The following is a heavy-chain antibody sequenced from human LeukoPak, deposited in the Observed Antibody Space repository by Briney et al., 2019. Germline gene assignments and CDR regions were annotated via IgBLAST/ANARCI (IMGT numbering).Heavy chain of an antibody. CDR2: IIPIFGIA. J-gene: IGHJ4*02. Sequence: ASVKVSCKASGGTFSSYAISWVRQAPGQGLEWMGRIIPIFGIANYAQKFQGRVTITADKSTSTAYMELSSLRSEDTAMYYCARERGTYYYDSSGYYSWGQGTLVTVSS. D-gene: IGHD3-22*01. CDR3: ARERGTYYYDSSGYYS. V-gene: IGHV1-69*04. CDR1: GGTFSSYA.